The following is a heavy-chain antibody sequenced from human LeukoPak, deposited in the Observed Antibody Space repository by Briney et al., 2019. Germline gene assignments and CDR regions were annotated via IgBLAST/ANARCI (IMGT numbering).Heavy chain of an antibody. Sequence: SVKVSCKASGGTFSSYAISWVRQAPGQGLEWMGRITPILGIANYAQKFQGRVTITADKSTSTAYMELSSLRSEDTAVYYCARAGATVVTPNYYYFDYWGQGTLVTVSS. D-gene: IGHD4-17*01. J-gene: IGHJ4*02. V-gene: IGHV1-69*04. CDR2: ITPILGIA. CDR3: ARAGATVVTPNYYYFDY. CDR1: GGTFSSYA.